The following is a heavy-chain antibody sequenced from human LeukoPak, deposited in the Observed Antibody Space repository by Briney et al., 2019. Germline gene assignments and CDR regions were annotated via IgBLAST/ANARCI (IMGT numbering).Heavy chain of an antibody. J-gene: IGHJ6*02. CDR1: GFTFSSYA. V-gene: IGHV3-20*04. Sequence: PGGSLRLSCAASGFTFSSYAMSCVRQAPGKGLEWVSGINWNGGSTGYADSVKGRFTISRDNAKNSLYLQMNTLRAEDTALYYCARGKTSRYYYYGMDVWGQGTTVTVSS. CDR3: ARGKTSRYYYYGMDV. CDR2: INWNGGST.